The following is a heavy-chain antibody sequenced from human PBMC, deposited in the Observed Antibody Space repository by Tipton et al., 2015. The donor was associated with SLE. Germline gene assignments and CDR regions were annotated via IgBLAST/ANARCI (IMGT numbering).Heavy chain of an antibody. CDR3: TRDNHEQWGYGFDY. CDR2: ISSTSRYI. D-gene: IGHD6-19*01. V-gene: IGHV3-21*03. CDR1: GFTFSDYT. Sequence: SLRLSCITSGFTFSDYTMNWVRQAPGKGLEWVSSISSTSRYIYYADSLKGRFTISRDNAKHSLSLQMNSLRAEDTAVYYCTRDNHEQWGYGFDYWGQGTLVTVSS. J-gene: IGHJ4*02.